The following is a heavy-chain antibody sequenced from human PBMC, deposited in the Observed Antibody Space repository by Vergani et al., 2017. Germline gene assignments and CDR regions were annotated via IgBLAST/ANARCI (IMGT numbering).Heavy chain of an antibody. CDR3: AGPQGTSAYYYGGFDY. D-gene: IGHD3-22*01. V-gene: IGHV3-9*01. CDR2: IDRNYGV. J-gene: IGHJ4*02. Sequence: VEAGGGLVQPGGSLRLSCTASGVTFQAFAFHWVRQVSGRGLEWVSGIDRNYGVKHGNSFEGRFSISRDNAKKAVFLQMNNLRHEDTALYYCAGPQGTSAYYYGGFDYWGQGILVTVSS. CDR1: GVTFQAFA.